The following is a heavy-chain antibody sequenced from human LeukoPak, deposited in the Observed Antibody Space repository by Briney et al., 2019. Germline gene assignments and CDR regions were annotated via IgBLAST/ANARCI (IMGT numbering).Heavy chain of an antibody. V-gene: IGHV4-39*07. J-gene: IGHJ5*02. CDR1: GDSFSSVTDY. D-gene: IGHD4-17*01. Sequence: SETLSLTCTVSGDSFSSVTDYWAWIRQPPGKGLEWIASGDYSGGKYYNPSLESRVAISTDMSKSQISLKLTSVTGADTAVYYCARDYGDSRNYNWFDPWGQGTLVTVSS. CDR2: GDYSGGK. CDR3: ARDYGDSRNYNWFDP.